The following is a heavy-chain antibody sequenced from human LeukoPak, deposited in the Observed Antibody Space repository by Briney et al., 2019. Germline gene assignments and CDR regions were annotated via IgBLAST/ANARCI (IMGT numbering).Heavy chain of an antibody. CDR3: ARDRRRDGYNFDI. CDR2: IYYSGST. CDR1: GDSISSSSYF. J-gene: IGHJ4*02. D-gene: IGHD5-24*01. V-gene: IGHV4-39*07. Sequence: SETLSLTCTASGDSISSSSYFWGWIRQPPGKGLEWIGSIYYSGSTSYSPSLKSRVTISVDTSKSQFSLKLSSVTAAHTAMYYCARDRRRDGYNFDIWGQGTLVTVSS.